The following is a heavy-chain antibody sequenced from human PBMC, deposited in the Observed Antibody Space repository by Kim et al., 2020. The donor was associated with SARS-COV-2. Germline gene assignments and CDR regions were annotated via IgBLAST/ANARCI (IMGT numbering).Heavy chain of an antibody. V-gene: IGHV3-23*01. CDR3: ARGNNVDYSAVRYFDF. CDR2: IGASGVST. J-gene: IGHJ3*01. CDR1: GFTFSSYA. Sequence: GGSLRLSCAASGFTFSSYAMSWVRQAPGKGLEWVSGIGASGVSTYYADSVKGRFTISRDNTKNTLYLQMNSLRAGDTAVYYCARGNNVDYSAVRYFDFWG. D-gene: IGHD4-4*01.